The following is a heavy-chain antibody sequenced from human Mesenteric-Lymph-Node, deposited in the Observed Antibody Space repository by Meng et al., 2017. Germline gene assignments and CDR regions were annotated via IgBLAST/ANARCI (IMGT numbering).Heavy chain of an antibody. Sequence: VKVSCKASGYIFTAYYIYWVRQAPGLGLEWMGRINPNSGATNYAQKFQGRVTMTRDTSISTAYMELTRLTSDDTAVYYCARDLTTTTALYYYGMDVWGQGTTVTVSS. D-gene: IGHD1-1*01. CDR2: INPNSGAT. J-gene: IGHJ6*02. CDR3: ARDLTTTTALYYYGMDV. V-gene: IGHV1-2*06. CDR1: GYIFTAYY.